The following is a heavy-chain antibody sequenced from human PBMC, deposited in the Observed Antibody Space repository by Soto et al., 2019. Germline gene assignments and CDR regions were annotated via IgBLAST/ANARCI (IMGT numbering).Heavy chain of an antibody. D-gene: IGHD1-1*01. CDR3: ATLPPRIQLAVLQIPT. V-gene: IGHV4-4*02. J-gene: IGHJ5*02. CDR1: GGSISSTNW. Sequence: QVQLRESGPGLVKPSGTLSLNCAVSGGSISSTNWWTWVRQSPGKGLEWIGEMYHSGSTTYNPSLRGRVTSSVEKSNTQVSLQLRHVTAADTAVYYCATLPPRIQLAVLQIPTWCWGTLVTVS. CDR2: MYHSGST.